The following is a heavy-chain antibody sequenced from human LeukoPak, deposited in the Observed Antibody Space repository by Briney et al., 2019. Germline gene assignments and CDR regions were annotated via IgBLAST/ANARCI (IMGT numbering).Heavy chain of an antibody. CDR2: IYNSGSS. CDR3: GRDTHLES. J-gene: IGHJ4*02. V-gene: IGHV4-39*01. Sequence: SETLSLTCTVSGVSISSTSHAWGWSRQPPGKGLEWLGNIYNSGSSNYSPSLRGRVSISVDTSKNQFSLRLRSVTAADTAVYYCGRDTHLESWGQGILVTVFS. CDR1: GVSISSTSHA.